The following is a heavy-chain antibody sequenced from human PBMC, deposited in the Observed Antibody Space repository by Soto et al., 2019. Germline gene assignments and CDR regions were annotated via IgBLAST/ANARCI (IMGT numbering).Heavy chain of an antibody. J-gene: IGHJ6*02. CDR3: AGHSSGVPGYYYGMDV. CDR2: IIPIFDTA. V-gene: IGHV1-69*12. CDR1: GGTFSSYA. D-gene: IGHD3-22*01. Sequence: QVHLVQSGAEVKNPGSSVKVSCKDSGGTFSSYAISWVRQAPGQGLEWMGGIIPIFDTADYAQKFQGRVTITADESTNTAYMELSSLRSEDTAVYYCAGHSSGVPGYYYGMDVWGQGTTVTVSS.